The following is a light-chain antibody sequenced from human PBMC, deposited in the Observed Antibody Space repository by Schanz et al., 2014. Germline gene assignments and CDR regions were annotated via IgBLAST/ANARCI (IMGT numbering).Light chain of an antibody. CDR2: GAS. Sequence: DIVLTQSPATLSVSPGGRATLSCRASQTVGSNLAWYQHKPGQAPRLLIYGASSRPTGIPDRFSGSGSGTDFTLTISRLEPDDFAVYYCQQYGSSPPYTFGQGTKLEIK. CDR3: QQYGSSPPYT. V-gene: IGKV3-20*01. CDR1: QTVGSN. J-gene: IGKJ2*01.